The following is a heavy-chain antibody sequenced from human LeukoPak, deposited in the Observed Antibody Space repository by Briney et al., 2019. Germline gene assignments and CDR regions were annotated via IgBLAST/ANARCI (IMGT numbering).Heavy chain of an antibody. V-gene: IGHV4-34*01. Sequence: SETLSLTCAVYGGSFSGYYWGWIRQPPGKGLEWIGEINHSGSTNYNPSLKSRVTISVDTSKNQFSLKLSSVTAADTAVYYCAREPMELRHYFDYWGQGTLVTVSS. CDR3: AREPMELRHYFDY. D-gene: IGHD1-7*01. CDR1: GGSFSGYY. J-gene: IGHJ4*02. CDR2: INHSGST.